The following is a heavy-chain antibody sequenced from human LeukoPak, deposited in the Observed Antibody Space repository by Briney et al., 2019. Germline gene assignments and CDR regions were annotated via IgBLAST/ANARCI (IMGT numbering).Heavy chain of an antibody. CDR2: ISAYNGNT. CDR1: GYTFTSYG. V-gene: IGHV1-18*01. J-gene: IGHJ6*03. CDR3: ARAYCSSTSCRYYYYYYYMDV. Sequence: GASVKVSCKASGYTFTSYGISWVRPAPGQGLEWMGWISAYNGNTNYAQKLQGRVTMTTDTSTSTAYMELRSLRSDDTAVYYCARAYCSSTSCRYYYYYYYMDVWGKGTTVTVSS. D-gene: IGHD2-2*01.